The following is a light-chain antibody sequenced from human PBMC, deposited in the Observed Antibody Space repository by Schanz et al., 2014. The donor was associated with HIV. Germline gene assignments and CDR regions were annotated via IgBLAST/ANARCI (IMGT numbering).Light chain of an antibody. CDR3: SSYTSSNTLL. CDR1: SSDVGGYDF. CDR2: EVS. Sequence: QSALTQPASVSGSPGQSITISCTGTSSDVGGYDFVSWYQQHPGKAPKLMIYEVSKRPSGVPDRFSGSKSGNTASLTVSGLQADDEADYYCSSYTSSNTLLFGGGTKLTVL. J-gene: IGLJ2*01. V-gene: IGLV2-14*01.